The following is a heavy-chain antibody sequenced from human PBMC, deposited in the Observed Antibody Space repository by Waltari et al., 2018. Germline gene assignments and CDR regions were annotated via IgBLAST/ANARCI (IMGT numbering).Heavy chain of an antibody. CDR1: GYTFTSYA. D-gene: IGHD3-22*01. Sequence: QVQLVQSGAEVKKPGASVKVSCKASGYTFTSYAMHWVRQAPGQRLEWMGWINAGNGNTKYSQKFQGRVTITRDTSASTAYMELSSLRSEDTAVYYCARGYYDSSGYYYYYFDYWGQGTLVTVSS. CDR3: ARGYYDSSGYYYYYFDY. CDR2: INAGNGNT. V-gene: IGHV1-3*01. J-gene: IGHJ4*02.